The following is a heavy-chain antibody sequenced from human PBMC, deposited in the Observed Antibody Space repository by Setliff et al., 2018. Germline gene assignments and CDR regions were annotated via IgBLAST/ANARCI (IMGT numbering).Heavy chain of an antibody. Sequence: VGSLRLSCAASGFSFSSYAMSWVRQAPGQGLEWVSSIIGSGISTYYADSVQGRFTISRDNHKNTLYLQMNSLRVEDTAIYYCAKSPHDFWSGRVFFDYWGQGILVTVSS. CDR1: GFSFSSYA. D-gene: IGHD3-3*01. CDR2: IIGSGIST. V-gene: IGHV3-23*01. CDR3: AKSPHDFWSGRVFFDY. J-gene: IGHJ4*01.